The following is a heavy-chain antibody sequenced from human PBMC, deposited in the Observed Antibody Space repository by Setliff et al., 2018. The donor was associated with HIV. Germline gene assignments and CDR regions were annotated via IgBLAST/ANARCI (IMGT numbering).Heavy chain of an antibody. CDR3: AKGHYDDWYYFDY. D-gene: IGHD4-17*01. J-gene: IGHJ4*02. V-gene: IGHV3-23*01. CDR1: GLIFSNYA. Sequence: AGGSLRLSCAASGLIFSNYAMNWVRQAPGKGLEWVSSISGNGGGQSYADSVRGRITISRDNSKDTLYLQMTSLRADDTAVYYCAKGHYDDWYYFDYWGPGTLVTVSS. CDR2: ISGNGGGQ.